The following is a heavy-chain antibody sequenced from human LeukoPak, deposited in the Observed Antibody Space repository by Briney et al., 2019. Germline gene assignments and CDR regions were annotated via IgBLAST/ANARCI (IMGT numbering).Heavy chain of an antibody. J-gene: IGHJ4*02. CDR2: ISYDGSSK. D-gene: IGHD3-22*01. Sequence: GGSLRLSCAASGFTFSSYAMHWVRQAPGKGLEWVAVISYDGSSKYYADSVKGRFTISRDNSKNTLYLQMNSLRPEDTAVFYCARHRGPSLYSSGYFDYWGQGTLVTVSS. V-gene: IGHV3-30-3*01. CDR1: GFTFSSYA. CDR3: ARHRGPSLYSSGYFDY.